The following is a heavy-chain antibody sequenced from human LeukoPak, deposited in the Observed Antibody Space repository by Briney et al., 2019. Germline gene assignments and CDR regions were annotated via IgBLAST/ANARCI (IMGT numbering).Heavy chain of an antibody. CDR3: ARDQGWLQFDN. CDR1: GFTVSSNY. D-gene: IGHD5-12*01. CDR2: IKEDGSEK. Sequence: GGSLRLSCAASGFTVSSNYMSWVRQAPGKGLEWVANIKEDGSEKYYVDSLRGRFTISRDNAKSSLSLQLNSLRVEDTAVYYCARDQGWLQFDNWGQGTLVTVSS. J-gene: IGHJ4*02. V-gene: IGHV3-7*05.